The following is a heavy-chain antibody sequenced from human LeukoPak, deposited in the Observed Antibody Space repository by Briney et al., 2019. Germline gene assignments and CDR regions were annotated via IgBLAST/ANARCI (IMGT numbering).Heavy chain of an antibody. CDR1: GGTFSSYA. Sequence: SVKVSCKAPGGTFSSYAISWVRQAPGQGLEWMGGIIPIFGTANYAQKFQGRVTITADESTSTAYMELSSLRSEDTAVYYCARDETCYDLINWFDPWGQGTLVTVSS. CDR3: ARDETCYDLINWFDP. J-gene: IGHJ5*02. D-gene: IGHD3-3*01. V-gene: IGHV1-69*13. CDR2: IIPIFGTA.